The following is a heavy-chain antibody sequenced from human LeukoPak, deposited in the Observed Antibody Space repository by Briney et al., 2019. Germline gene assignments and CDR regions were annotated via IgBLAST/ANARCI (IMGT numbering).Heavy chain of an antibody. J-gene: IGHJ4*02. CDR2: ISYDGSNK. V-gene: IGHV3-30-3*01. Sequence: GRSLRLSCAASGFTFSSYAMHWVRQAPGKGLEWVALISYDGSNKYYADSVKGRYTISRDNSKNTLYLQMNSLRAEDTAVYYCVREDDYGDFFDYWGQGTLVTVSS. D-gene: IGHD4-17*01. CDR1: GFTFSSYA. CDR3: VREDDYGDFFDY.